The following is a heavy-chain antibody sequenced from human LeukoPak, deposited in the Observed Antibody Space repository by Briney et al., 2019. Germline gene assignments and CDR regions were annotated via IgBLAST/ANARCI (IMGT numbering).Heavy chain of an antibody. V-gene: IGHV4-39*01. CDR3: ARRYSYGYVFFDY. CDR2: IYYSGST. Sequence: ESGPALVKPTQTLTLTCTFSGFSLRTSGMRVSWIRQPPGKGLEWIGSIYYSGSTYYNPSLKSRVTISVDTSKNQFSLKLSSVTAADTAVYYCARRYSYGYVFFDYWGQGTLVTVSS. CDR1: GFSLRTSGMR. J-gene: IGHJ4*02. D-gene: IGHD5-18*01.